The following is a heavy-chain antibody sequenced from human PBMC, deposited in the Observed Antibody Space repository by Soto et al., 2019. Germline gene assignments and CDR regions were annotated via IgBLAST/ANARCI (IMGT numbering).Heavy chain of an antibody. D-gene: IGHD3-22*01. Sequence: GRSLRRSCAASGFTFSSYGMHWVRQAPGEGLEWVAVIWYDGSNKYYADSVKGRFTISRDNSKNTLYLQMNSLRAEDTAVYYFARDIVGSSGSPDYWGQGTLVTVSS. J-gene: IGHJ4*02. CDR2: IWYDGSNK. CDR1: GFTFSSYG. V-gene: IGHV3-33*01. CDR3: ARDIVGSSGSPDY.